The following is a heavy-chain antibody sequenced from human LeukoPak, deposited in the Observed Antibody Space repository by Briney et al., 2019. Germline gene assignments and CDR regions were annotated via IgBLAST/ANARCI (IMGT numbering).Heavy chain of an antibody. CDR3: ARRKDYVWGMYYYYYMDV. CDR2: INHSGST. V-gene: IGHV4-34*01. D-gene: IGHD3-16*01. Sequence: PSETLSLTCAVYGGSFSDYYWSWIRQPPGKGLEWIGEINHSGSTNYNPSLKSRVTISLDTSKNQFSLKLSSVTAADTAVYYCARRKDYVWGMYYYYYMDVWGKGTTVTISS. CDR1: GGSFSDYY. J-gene: IGHJ6*03.